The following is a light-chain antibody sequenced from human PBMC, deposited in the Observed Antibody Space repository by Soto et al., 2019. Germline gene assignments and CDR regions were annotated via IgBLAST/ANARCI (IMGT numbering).Light chain of an antibody. V-gene: IGKV3-20*01. Sequence: IVLTQSPGTLSLSPGKRATLSCRASQSISSSYLAWYQQRPGQAPRLLIYGASSRATGIPDRFSGSGSGTEFTLTISRLEPEDFAVYYCQQYGSSPETFGQGTKVDNK. J-gene: IGKJ1*01. CDR1: QSISSSY. CDR3: QQYGSSPET. CDR2: GAS.